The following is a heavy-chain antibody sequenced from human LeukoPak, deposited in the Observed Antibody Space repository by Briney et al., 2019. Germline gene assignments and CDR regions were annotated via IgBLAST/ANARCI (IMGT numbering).Heavy chain of an antibody. Sequence: GRSLRLSCAASGFTFSSYGMHWVRQAPGKGLEWVAFIRYDGSNKYYADSVKGRFTISRDNAKNTLYLQMNSLRAEDTAVYYCVRSAFLTTEFYFDYWGHGTLVAVSS. J-gene: IGHJ4*01. CDR1: GFTFSSYG. D-gene: IGHD4-11*01. CDR3: VRSAFLTTEFYFDY. V-gene: IGHV3-33*03. CDR2: IRYDGSNK.